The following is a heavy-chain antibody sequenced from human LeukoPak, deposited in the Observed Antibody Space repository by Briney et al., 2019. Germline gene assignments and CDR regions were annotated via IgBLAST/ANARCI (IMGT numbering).Heavy chain of an antibody. CDR1: GFTFTSLW. Sequence: GGSLRLSCAASGFTFTSLWMSWVRQAPGKGLEWVSSINPLGSDTRYADSVRGRFTISRDNAKNSLYLQMNSLRAEDTALYYCAKGVPEGYGYFGYFDYWGQGTLVTVSS. V-gene: IGHV3-7*03. D-gene: IGHD5-18*01. CDR2: INPLGSDT. J-gene: IGHJ4*02. CDR3: AKGVPEGYGYFGYFDY.